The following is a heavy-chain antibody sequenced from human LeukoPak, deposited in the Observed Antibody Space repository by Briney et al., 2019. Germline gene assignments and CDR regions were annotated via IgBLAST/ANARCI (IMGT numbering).Heavy chain of an antibody. Sequence: PGGSLRLSCEASGFTFSSYGMHWVRQAPSKGLEWVAVISYDGSNKYYADSVKGRSTISRDNSKNTLYLQMNSLRAEDTAVYYCAKDPTFLPWGQGTLVTVSS. CDR2: ISYDGSNK. CDR3: AKDPTFLP. V-gene: IGHV3-30*18. J-gene: IGHJ5*02. D-gene: IGHD2-21*01. CDR1: GFTFSSYG.